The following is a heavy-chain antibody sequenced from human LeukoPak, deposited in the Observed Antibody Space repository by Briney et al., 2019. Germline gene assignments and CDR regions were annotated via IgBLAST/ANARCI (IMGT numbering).Heavy chain of an antibody. CDR2: IYTSGST. CDR1: GGSISSYY. Sequence: SETLSLTCTVSGGSISSYYWSWIRQPPGKGLEWIGYIYTSGSTNYNPSLKSRVTISVDTSKNQFSLKLSSVTAADTAVCYCARHKFNWFDPWGQGTLVTVSS. CDR3: ARHKFNWFDP. J-gene: IGHJ5*02. V-gene: IGHV4-4*09.